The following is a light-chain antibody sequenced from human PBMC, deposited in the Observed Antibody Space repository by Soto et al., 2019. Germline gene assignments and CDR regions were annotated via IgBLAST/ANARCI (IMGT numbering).Light chain of an antibody. V-gene: IGLV2-14*01. CDR3: SSYTRSSTLRV. Sequence: QSALTQPASVSGSPGQSITISCTGTSSDVGGYNYVSWYQQHPGKAPKLMIYDVTNRPSGVSNRFSGSKSGNTGSLTISGLQAEDEADYYCSSYTRSSTLRVFGGGTKLTVL. CDR2: DVT. CDR1: SSDVGGYNY. J-gene: IGLJ2*01.